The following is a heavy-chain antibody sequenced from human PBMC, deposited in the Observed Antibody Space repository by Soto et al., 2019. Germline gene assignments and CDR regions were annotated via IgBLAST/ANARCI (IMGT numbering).Heavy chain of an antibody. Sequence: QVQLVESGGGVVQPGRSLRLSCAASGFTFSSYGMHWVRQAPGKGLEWVAVISYDGSNKYYADSVKGRFTISRDNSKNTLYLQMNSLRAEDTAVYYCAKDLGFSIAAPGWASADYYYYYGMDVWGQGTTVTVSS. CDR3: AKDLGFSIAAPGWASADYYYYYGMDV. CDR1: GFTFSSYG. J-gene: IGHJ6*02. CDR2: ISYDGSNK. D-gene: IGHD6-6*01. V-gene: IGHV3-30*18.